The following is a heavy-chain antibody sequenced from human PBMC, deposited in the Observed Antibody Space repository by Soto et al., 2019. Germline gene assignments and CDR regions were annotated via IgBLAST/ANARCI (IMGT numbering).Heavy chain of an antibody. V-gene: IGHV6-1*01. CDR1: GDSVSRKSAA. Sequence: SQTLSLTCAISGDSVSRKSAAWNWIRQSPSRGLEWLGRTYYRSKWSTDYAVSVKSRITINPDTSKNQFSLQLNSVTPEDTAVYYCTRALSGSYDSWGQGTLVTVSS. D-gene: IGHD1-26*01. J-gene: IGHJ5*01. CDR3: TRALSGSYDS. CDR2: TYYRSKWST.